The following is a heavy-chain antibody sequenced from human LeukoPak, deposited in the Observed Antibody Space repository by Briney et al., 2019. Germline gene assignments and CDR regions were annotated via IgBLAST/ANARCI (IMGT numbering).Heavy chain of an antibody. Sequence: GASVKVSCKASGGTFSSYAISWVRQAPGQGLEWMGGIIPIFGTANYAQKFQGRVTITTDESTSTAYMELSSLRSEDTAVYYCARANSAYYDSGSFYSPGYWGRGTLVTVSS. CDR1: GGTFSSYA. CDR3: ARANSAYYDSGSFYSPGY. D-gene: IGHD3-10*01. J-gene: IGHJ4*02. CDR2: IIPIFGTA. V-gene: IGHV1-69*05.